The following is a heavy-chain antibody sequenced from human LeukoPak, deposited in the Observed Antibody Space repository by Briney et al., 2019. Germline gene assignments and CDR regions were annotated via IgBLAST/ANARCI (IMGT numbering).Heavy chain of an antibody. CDR2: LNYYASDK. Sequence: GGSLRLSCTVSGFTFSGHWMNWVRQAPGKGLVCFSTLNYYASDKSYLDSVDGRFTISRHNSKDSLFLQMDSLRAEDTAVYYCATRNIFEYWGQGTLVTVSS. CDR3: ATRNIFEY. J-gene: IGHJ4*02. V-gene: IGHV3-7*01. CDR1: GFTFSGHW.